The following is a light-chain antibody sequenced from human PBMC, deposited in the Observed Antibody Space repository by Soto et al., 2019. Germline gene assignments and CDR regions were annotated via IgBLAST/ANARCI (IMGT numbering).Light chain of an antibody. J-gene: IGLJ1*01. CDR1: SSDVGSYNR. Sequence: QSALTQPPSVSGSPGQSVTISCTGTSSDVGSYNRVSWYQQPPGITPKLMIYEVSSRPSGVPDRFSGSKSGNTASLTISGLQTDDEADYFCISYTSNNRYVFGTGTKLTVL. V-gene: IGLV2-18*02. CDR3: ISYTSNNRYV. CDR2: EVS.